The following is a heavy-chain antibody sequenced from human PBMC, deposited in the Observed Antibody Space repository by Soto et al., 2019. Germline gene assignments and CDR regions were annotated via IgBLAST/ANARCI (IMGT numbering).Heavy chain of an antibody. J-gene: IGHJ3*02. CDR1: GDSVSSNSAG. D-gene: IGHD3-16*01. V-gene: IGHV6-1*01. Sequence: SQTLSLTCAISGDSVSSNSAGWNCIIQSPSRFLEWLGRTYYRSKWYNDYAVSVKSRITINPDTSKNQFSLQLNSVTPEDTAVYYCARVWAHDLAEDAFDIWGQGTMVTVSS. CDR3: ARVWAHDLAEDAFDI. CDR2: TYYRSKWYN.